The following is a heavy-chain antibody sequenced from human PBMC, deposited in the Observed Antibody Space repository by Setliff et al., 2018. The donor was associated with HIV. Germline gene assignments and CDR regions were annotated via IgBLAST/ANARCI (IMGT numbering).Heavy chain of an antibody. CDR1: GGSISTYY. Sequence: PSETLSLTCTVSGGSISTYYWSWIRQPPGKGLEWIGYIYYTGSTSYNPSLKSRILISVDTSKNQFSLKMSSVTAADTAVYYCARGRGSYWGQGTLVTVSS. CDR2: IYYTGST. V-gene: IGHV4-59*01. CDR3: ARGRGSY. D-gene: IGHD1-26*01. J-gene: IGHJ4*02.